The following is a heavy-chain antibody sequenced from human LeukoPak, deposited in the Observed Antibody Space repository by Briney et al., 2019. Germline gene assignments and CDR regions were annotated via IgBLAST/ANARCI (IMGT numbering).Heavy chain of an antibody. CDR2: SYASGST. J-gene: IGHJ4*02. V-gene: IGHV4-4*07. D-gene: IGHD6-13*01. CDR1: GDSISDFY. Sequence: SETLSLTCTVSGDSISDFYWSWIRQPAGKGLEWIGRSYASGSTNYNPSLKSRVTMSVDTSKNQFSLRLSSVTAADTAMYYCARDVVAAAGTWDYWGQGTLVTVSS. CDR3: ARDVVAAAGTWDY.